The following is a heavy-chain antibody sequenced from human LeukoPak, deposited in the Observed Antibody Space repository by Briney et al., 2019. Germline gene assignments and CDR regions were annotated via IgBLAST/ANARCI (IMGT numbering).Heavy chain of an antibody. CDR1: GGSIGSGGYS. J-gene: IGHJ4*02. Sequence: SQTLSLTCAVSGGSIGSGGYSWSWIRQPPGKGLEWIGYIYHSGSTYYNPSLKSRVTISVDRSKNQFSLKLSSVTAADTAVYYCARGYDILTGFGYWGQGTLVTVSS. D-gene: IGHD3-9*01. V-gene: IGHV4-30-2*01. CDR2: IYHSGST. CDR3: ARGYDILTGFGY.